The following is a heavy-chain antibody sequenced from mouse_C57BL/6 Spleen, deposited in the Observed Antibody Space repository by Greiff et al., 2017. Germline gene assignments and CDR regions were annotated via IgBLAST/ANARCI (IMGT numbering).Heavy chain of an antibody. CDR3: ARADGYYHWYFDV. V-gene: IGHV1-26*01. Sequence: VQLQQSGPELVKPGASVKISCKASGYTFTDYYMNWVKQSHGKSLEWIGDINPNNGGTSYNQKFKGKATLTVDKSSSTAYMELRSLTSEDSAVYYCARADGYYHWYFDVWGTGTTVTVSS. CDR1: GYTFTDYY. CDR2: INPNNGGT. D-gene: IGHD2-3*01. J-gene: IGHJ1*03.